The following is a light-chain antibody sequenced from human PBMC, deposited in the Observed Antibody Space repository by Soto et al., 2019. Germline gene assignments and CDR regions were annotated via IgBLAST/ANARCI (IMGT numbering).Light chain of an antibody. J-gene: IGLJ3*02. CDR3: FSYAGSYTWV. V-gene: IGLV2-11*01. CDR1: SRDVGAYNY. Sequence: QSALTQPRSVSGSPGQSVTVSCTGTSRDVGAYNYVSWFQQHPGNAPKLMLYDVSKRPSGVPDRFSGSKSGNTASLTISGLQAEDEADDYCFSYAGSYTWVFGGGTKLTVL. CDR2: DVS.